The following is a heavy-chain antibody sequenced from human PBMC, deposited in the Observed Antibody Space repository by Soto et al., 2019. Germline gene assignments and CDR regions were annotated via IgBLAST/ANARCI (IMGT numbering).Heavy chain of an antibody. CDR3: TRGLLTDYFDY. V-gene: IGHV3-30-3*01. J-gene: IGHJ4*02. CDR1: GFTFDTYA. CDR2: ISYDGSNQ. Sequence: QVQLVESGGGVVQSGRSLRLSCAASGFTFDTYAMHWVRQAPGKGLEWVAVISYDGSNQFYAGSVKGRFTVSRDNSKNTLYLQINSLRNDDTAVDYWTRGLLTDYFDYWGQGALVTVSS.